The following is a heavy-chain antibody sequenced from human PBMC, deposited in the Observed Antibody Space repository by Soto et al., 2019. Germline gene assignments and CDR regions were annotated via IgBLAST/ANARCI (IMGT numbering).Heavy chain of an antibody. CDR3: ARDSDGSGGYYYGMDV. J-gene: IGHJ6*02. CDR2: INAGNGNT. V-gene: IGHV1-3*01. D-gene: IGHD3-10*01. Sequence: ASVKVSCKASGYTFTSYAMHWVRQAPGQRLEWMGWINAGNGNTKYSQKFQGRVTITRDTSASTAYMELSSLRSEDTAVYYCARDSDGSGGYYYGMDVWGQGTTVTVSS. CDR1: GYTFTSYA.